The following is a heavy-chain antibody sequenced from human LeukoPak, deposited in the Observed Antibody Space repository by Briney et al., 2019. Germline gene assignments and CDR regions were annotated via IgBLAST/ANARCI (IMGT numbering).Heavy chain of an antibody. V-gene: IGHV3-7*01. D-gene: IGHD1-20*01. CDR3: ASLLDGITGTTYIGVDI. CDR2: IKQDGSEK. J-gene: IGHJ3*02. CDR1: GFTFSSYW. Sequence: GGSLRLSCAASGFTFSSYWMSWVRQAPGKGLEWVANIKQDGSEKYYVGSVKGRFTISRDNAKNSLYLQMNSLRAEDTAVYYCASLLDGITGTTYIGVDIWGQGTMVTVSS.